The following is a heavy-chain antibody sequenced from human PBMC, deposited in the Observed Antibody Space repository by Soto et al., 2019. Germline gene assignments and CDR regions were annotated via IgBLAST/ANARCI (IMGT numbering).Heavy chain of an antibody. CDR3: ARQPYQNDAFDI. CDR1: GGSITSGDYY. V-gene: IGHV4-30-4*01. J-gene: IGHJ3*02. Sequence: PSETLSLTCTVSGGSITSGDYYWSWIRQPPGKGLEWIGYIYYSGSTYYNPSLKSRVTISVDTSKNQFSLKLSSVTAADTAVYYCARQPYQNDAFDIWGQGTMVTVSS. D-gene: IGHD2-2*01. CDR2: IYYSGST.